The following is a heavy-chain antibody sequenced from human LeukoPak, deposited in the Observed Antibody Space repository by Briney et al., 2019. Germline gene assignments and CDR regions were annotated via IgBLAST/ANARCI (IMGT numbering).Heavy chain of an antibody. CDR3: AKVLSHYDFWSGYYS. V-gene: IGHV3-23*01. Sequence: GGSLRLSCAASGFTFSSYAMSWVRQAPGKGLEWVSAISGSGGSTYYADSVKGRFTISRDNSKNTLYLQMNSLRAEDTAVYYCAKVLSHYDFWSGYYSWGQGTLVTVSS. CDR1: GFTFSSYA. CDR2: ISGSGGST. J-gene: IGHJ5*02. D-gene: IGHD3-3*01.